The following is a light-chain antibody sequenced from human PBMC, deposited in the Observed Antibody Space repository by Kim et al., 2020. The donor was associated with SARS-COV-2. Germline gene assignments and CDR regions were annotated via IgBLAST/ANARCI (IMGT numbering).Light chain of an antibody. CDR2: WAS. J-gene: IGKJ1*01. V-gene: IGKV4-1*01. CDR3: QQYYSTPQT. Sequence: ATINCKSSQCVLYSSNNKNYLAWYQQKPGQPPKLLIYWASTRESGVPDRFSGSGSGTDFTLTISSLQAEDVAVYYCQQYYSTPQTFGQGTKVDIK. CDR1: QCVLYSSNNKNY.